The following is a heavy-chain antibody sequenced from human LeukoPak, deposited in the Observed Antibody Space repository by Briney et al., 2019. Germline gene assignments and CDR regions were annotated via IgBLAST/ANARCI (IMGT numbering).Heavy chain of an antibody. D-gene: IGHD3-22*01. Sequence: ASVKVSCKASGYTFTSYGISWVRQAPGQGLEWMGWISAYNGNTNYAQKLQGRVTMTTDTSTSTAYMELRSLRSDDTAVYYCARDLGYYYDSSGYYSPRLYYFDYWGQGTLVTVSS. CDR1: GYTFTSYG. CDR2: ISAYNGNT. CDR3: ARDLGYYYDSSGYYSPRLYYFDY. V-gene: IGHV1-18*01. J-gene: IGHJ4*02.